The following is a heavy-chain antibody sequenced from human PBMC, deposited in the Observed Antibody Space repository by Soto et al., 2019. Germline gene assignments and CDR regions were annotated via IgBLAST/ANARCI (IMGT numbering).Heavy chain of an antibody. V-gene: IGHV3-30-3*01. CDR3: AREGLVTYCGGDCSYYYGMDV. CDR1: GFTFSSYA. Sequence: GSLRLSCAASGFTFSSYAMHWVRQAPGKGLEWVAVISYDGSNKYYADSVKGRFTISRDNSKNTLYLQMNSLRAEDTAVYYCAREGLVTYCGGDCSYYYGMDVWGQGTTVTVSS. D-gene: IGHD2-21*02. CDR2: ISYDGSNK. J-gene: IGHJ6*02.